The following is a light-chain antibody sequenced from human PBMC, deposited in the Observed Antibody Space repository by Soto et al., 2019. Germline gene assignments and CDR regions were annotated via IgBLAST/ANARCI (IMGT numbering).Light chain of an antibody. CDR2: DAS. CDR1: QSVSSY. J-gene: IGKJ1*01. V-gene: IGKV3-11*01. CDR3: QQRSNWPS. Sequence: VLTHSPATRSLSKGERATLSFRASQSVSSYLAWYQQKPGQAPRLLIYDASNRATGIPARFSGSGSGTDFTLTISSLEPEDFAVYYCQQRSNWPSFGEGTKVDI.